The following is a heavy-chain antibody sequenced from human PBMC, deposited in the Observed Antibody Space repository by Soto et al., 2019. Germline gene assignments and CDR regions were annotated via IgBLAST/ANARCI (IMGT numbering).Heavy chain of an antibody. Sequence: ASVKVSCKASGYTFTVYYMHWVRQAPGQGLEWMGWINPKSGGTMYPQKFQGRVTMTWDTSISTAYMALTRLRSDDTAVYYCARDLAKGGGSEGFDSWGQGTRVTVSS. V-gene: IGHV1-2*02. CDR1: GYTFTVYY. J-gene: IGHJ4*02. D-gene: IGHD1-26*01. CDR3: ARDLAKGGGSEGFDS. CDR2: INPKSGGT.